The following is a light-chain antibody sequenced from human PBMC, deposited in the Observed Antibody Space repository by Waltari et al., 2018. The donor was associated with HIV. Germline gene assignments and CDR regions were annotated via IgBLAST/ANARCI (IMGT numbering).Light chain of an antibody. CDR1: SSDIGGYTY. Sequence: QSALTQPASVSGSPGQSITISCTGSSSDIGGYTYDSWFQQHPGKAPKLVIYDVNSRPSGVSNRFSGSKSANTASLTISGLQAEDEADYFCSSYTRSSTLVFGGGTKVTVL. V-gene: IGLV2-14*03. J-gene: IGLJ2*01. CDR2: DVN. CDR3: SSYTRSSTLV.